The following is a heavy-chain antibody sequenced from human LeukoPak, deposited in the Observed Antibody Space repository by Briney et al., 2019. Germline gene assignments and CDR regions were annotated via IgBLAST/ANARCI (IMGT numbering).Heavy chain of an antibody. D-gene: IGHD6-6*01. J-gene: IGHJ4*02. V-gene: IGHV1-8*01. CDR1: GYTFTSYE. Sequence: ASVKVSCKASGYTFTSYEINWVRQATGQGREWMGWTNPNSGNTGYAQKFQGRVTMTRDTSITTAYMELTSLSSDDTAVYYCAREPSLHSSSSYNYWGQGSLVTVSS. CDR2: TNPNSGNT. CDR3: AREPSLHSSSSYNY.